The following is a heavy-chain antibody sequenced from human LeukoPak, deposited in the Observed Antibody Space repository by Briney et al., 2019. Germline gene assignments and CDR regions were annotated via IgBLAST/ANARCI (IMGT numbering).Heavy chain of an antibody. V-gene: IGHV3-48*04. Sequence: GGSLRLSCAASGFTFSSYSMNWVRQAPGKGLEWVSYISSSSSTIYYADSVKGRFTISRDNAKNSLYLQMNSLRAEDTAVYYCARDRDSSGYYYDYWGQGTLVTVSS. CDR1: GFTFSSYS. J-gene: IGHJ4*02. D-gene: IGHD3-22*01. CDR3: ARDRDSSGYYYDY. CDR2: ISSSSSTI.